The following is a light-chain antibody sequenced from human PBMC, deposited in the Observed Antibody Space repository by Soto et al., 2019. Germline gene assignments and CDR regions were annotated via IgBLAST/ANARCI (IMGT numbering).Light chain of an antibody. J-gene: IGKJ1*01. CDR3: QQRRNWPPT. CDR1: QSVSSY. V-gene: IGKV3-11*01. CDR2: DAS. Sequence: EIVLTQSPATLSLSPGERATLSCRASQSVSSYLAWYQQKPGQAPRLLIYDASNRATGIPARFSGSGSGTDFILTISSLEPEDFAVYYCQQRRNWPPTFGQGTKV.